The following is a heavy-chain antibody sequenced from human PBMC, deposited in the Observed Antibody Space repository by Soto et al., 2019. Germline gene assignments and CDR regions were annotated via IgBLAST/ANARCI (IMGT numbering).Heavy chain of an antibody. J-gene: IGHJ5*02. D-gene: IGHD6-13*01. V-gene: IGHV4-4*07. CDR1: GGSISSYY. CDR3: ARVARGIAAAGFDP. Sequence: PSETLSLTCTVPGGSISSYYWSWIRQPAGKGLEWIGRIYTSGSTNYNPSLKSRVTMSVDTSKNQFSLKLSSVTAADTAVYYCARVARGIAAAGFDPWGQGTLVTVSS. CDR2: IYTSGST.